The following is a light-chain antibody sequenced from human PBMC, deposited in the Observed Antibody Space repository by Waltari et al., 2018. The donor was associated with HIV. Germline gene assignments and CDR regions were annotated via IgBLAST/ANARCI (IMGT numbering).Light chain of an antibody. Sequence: QSALTQPASVSGSPGQSITISCTGTSSDVGGYNYVSWYQQHPGKAPKLLIHNNRNRPSGVPDRFSGSRSGTSASLAISGLQAEDEANYYCQSYDSSLSGVLFGGGTKLTVL. V-gene: IGLV2-14*01. J-gene: IGLJ2*01. CDR1: SSDVGGYNY. CDR2: NNR. CDR3: QSYDSSLSGVL.